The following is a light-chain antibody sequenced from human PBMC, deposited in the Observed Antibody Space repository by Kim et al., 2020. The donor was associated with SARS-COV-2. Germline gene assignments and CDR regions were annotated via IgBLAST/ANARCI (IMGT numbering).Light chain of an antibody. CDR2: GNS. Sequence: QRSAIACPGSSSKIGAGYDVHWDHQLPGTAPKLLIDGNSNRPSGVPDRFSGSKSGTSASLAITGLQAEDEADYYCQSYDSSLSGVVFGGGTQLTVL. CDR1: SSKIGAGYD. J-gene: IGLJ2*01. V-gene: IGLV1-40*01. CDR3: QSYDSSLSGVV.